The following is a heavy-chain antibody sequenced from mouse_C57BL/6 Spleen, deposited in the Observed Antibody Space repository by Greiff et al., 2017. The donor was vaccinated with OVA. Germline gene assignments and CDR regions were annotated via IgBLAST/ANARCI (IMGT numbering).Heavy chain of an antibody. J-gene: IGHJ3*01. CDR3: ARLDDGYSWFAY. V-gene: IGHV1-9*01. CDR1: GYTFTGYW. D-gene: IGHD2-3*01. CDR2: ILPGRGST. Sequence: QVQLQQSGAELMKPGASVKLSCKATGYTFTGYWIEWVKQRPGHGLAWIGEILPGRGSTNYNEKFKGKATFTAATSSNTAYMQLSSLTTEDSAIYYCARLDDGYSWFAYWGQGTLVTVSA.